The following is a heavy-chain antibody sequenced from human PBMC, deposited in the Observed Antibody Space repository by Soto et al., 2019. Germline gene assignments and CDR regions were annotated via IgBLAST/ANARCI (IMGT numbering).Heavy chain of an antibody. CDR1: GYTXTSYG. J-gene: IGHJ3*02. CDR3: ARTGGQHYDILTGYEWPLFAFDI. Sequence: SXKVSFTTSGYTXTSYGITLVRQAPGQGLEWIGWIIDDSGETDYAQNFHGRLTLTTDTSTSTAYMELRRLRSDDTAVYYCARTGGQHYDILTGYEWPLFAFDIWGQGTMGTVSS. CDR2: IIDDSGET. V-gene: IGHV1-18*04. D-gene: IGHD3-9*01.